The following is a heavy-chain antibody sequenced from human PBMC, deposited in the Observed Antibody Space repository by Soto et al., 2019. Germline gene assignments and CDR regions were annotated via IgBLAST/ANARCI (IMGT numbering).Heavy chain of an antibody. CDR2: IIPILGIA. Sequence: QVQLVQSGAEVKKPGSSVKVSCKASGGTFSSYTISWVRQAPGQGLEWMGRIIPILGIANYAQKFQGRVTITADKSTSTAYMELRSMRSDDTAVYHCAREEYYYGSGAFFDYWGQGAQVTVSS. CDR1: GGTFSSYT. D-gene: IGHD3-10*01. CDR3: AREEYYYGSGAFFDY. J-gene: IGHJ4*02. V-gene: IGHV1-69*08.